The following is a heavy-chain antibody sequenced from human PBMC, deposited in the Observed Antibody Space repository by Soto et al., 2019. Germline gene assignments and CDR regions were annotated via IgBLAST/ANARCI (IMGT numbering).Heavy chain of an antibody. CDR1: GDTFTMYS. CDR3: AQIRVFGVLGGSNYNYGMDV. CDR2: TIPLFGTA. Sequence: QVQLVQSGAEVKKPGSSVNVSCQASGDTFTMYSITWVRQAPGQGLEWMGATIPLFGTANYAQKFQGRVTITADKSTSKVYMDLSRLRSDDTAVYYCAQIRVFGVLGGSNYNYGMDVWGLGTTVTVSS. V-gene: IGHV1-69*06. D-gene: IGHD3-3*01. J-gene: IGHJ6*01.